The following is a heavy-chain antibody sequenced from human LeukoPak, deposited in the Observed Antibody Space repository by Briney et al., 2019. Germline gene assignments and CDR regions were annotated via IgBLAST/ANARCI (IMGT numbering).Heavy chain of an antibody. CDR1: GYSFTSYW. CDR2: IYPGDSDT. Sequence: GESLKITCKASGYSFTSYWIGWVRQMPGKGLEWMGIIYPGDSDTRYRPSFQGQVTISADKSMNTAYLQWSSLKASDTAMYYCALYFDTYYFDYWGQGTLDDVSS. D-gene: IGHD2-2*02. V-gene: IGHV5-51*01. CDR3: ALYFDTYYFDY. J-gene: IGHJ4*02.